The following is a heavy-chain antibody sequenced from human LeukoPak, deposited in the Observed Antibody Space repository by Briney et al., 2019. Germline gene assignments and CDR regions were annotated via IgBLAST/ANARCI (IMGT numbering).Heavy chain of an antibody. CDR1: GGTFSSYT. CDR3: ARDFYCGGDCYLPFDY. Sequence: SVKVSCKASGGTFSSYTISWVRQAPGQGLEWMGRIIPILGIANYAQKFKGRVTITADKSTSTAYMELSSLRSEDTAVYYYARDFYCGGDCYLPFDYWGQGTLVTVSS. J-gene: IGHJ4*02. CDR2: IIPILGIA. V-gene: IGHV1-69*04. D-gene: IGHD2-21*01.